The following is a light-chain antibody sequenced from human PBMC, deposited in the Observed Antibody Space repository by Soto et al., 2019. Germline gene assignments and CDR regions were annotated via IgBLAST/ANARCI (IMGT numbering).Light chain of an antibody. J-gene: IGLJ1*01. CDR2: RNN. V-gene: IGLV1-47*01. CDR3: AAWDDSLSGSYV. CDR1: SSNIGSNY. Sequence: QSALTQPPSASGTPGQRVTISCSGSSSNIGSNYVYWYQQLPGTAPKLLIYRNNQRPSGVPDRFSGSKSGTSASLAISGLRSDDEADYYCAAWDDSLSGSYVSGTGTKVTVL.